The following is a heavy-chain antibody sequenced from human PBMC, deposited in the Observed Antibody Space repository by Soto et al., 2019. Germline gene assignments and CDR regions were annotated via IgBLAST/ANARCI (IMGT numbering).Heavy chain of an antibody. CDR1: GFTFSSYA. D-gene: IGHD3-10*01. CDR2: ISYDGSNK. Sequence: SLRLSCAASGFTFSSYAMHWVRQAPGKGLEWVAVISYDGSNKYYADSVKGRFTISRDNSKNTLYLQMNSLRAEDTAVYYCARDRFLAWGQGTLVTVSS. CDR3: ARDRFLA. J-gene: IGHJ4*02. V-gene: IGHV3-30-3*01.